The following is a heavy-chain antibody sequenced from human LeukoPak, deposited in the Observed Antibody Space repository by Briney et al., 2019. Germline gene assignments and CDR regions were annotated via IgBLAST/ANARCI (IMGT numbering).Heavy chain of an antibody. CDR1: GGSFSGYY. J-gene: IGHJ6*02. Sequence: SETLSLTCAVYGGSFSGYYWSWIRQPPGKGLEWIGEINHSGSTNYNPSLKSRVIISVDTSKNQFSLKLSSVTAADTAVYYCATQLRYTYYYYGMDVWGQGTTVTVSS. CDR2: INHSGST. D-gene: IGHD3-9*01. CDR3: ATQLRYTYYYYGMDV. V-gene: IGHV4-34*01.